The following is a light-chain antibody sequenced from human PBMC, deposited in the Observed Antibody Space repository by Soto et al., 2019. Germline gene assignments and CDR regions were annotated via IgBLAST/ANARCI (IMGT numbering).Light chain of an antibody. Sequence: DIQMNQSPSTLSGSVVGIARMTSRASQNIGTYLAWYQQKPGKAPKFLIYKASSLESGVPSRFRGSGSGTEFSLTISSLQFDDSAIYYCQQYVSLPITFGQGTLLEIK. CDR3: QQYVSLPIT. J-gene: IGKJ5*01. CDR2: KAS. CDR1: QNIGTY. V-gene: IGKV1-5*03.